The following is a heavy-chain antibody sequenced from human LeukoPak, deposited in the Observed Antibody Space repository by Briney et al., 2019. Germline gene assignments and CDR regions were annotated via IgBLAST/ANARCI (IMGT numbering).Heavy chain of an antibody. CDR3: ARPMSSGWWPFDY. CDR1: GGSISRSNYY. CDR2: IFYSGST. V-gene: IGHV4-39*01. J-gene: IGHJ4*02. D-gene: IGHD6-19*01. Sequence: SETLSLTCTVSGGSISRSNYYWGWIRQPPGKGLEWIGSIFYSGSTYYNPSLRSRVTVSVDTSKNQFSLGLSSVTAADTAVYYCARPMSSGWWPFDYWGQGTLVSVSS.